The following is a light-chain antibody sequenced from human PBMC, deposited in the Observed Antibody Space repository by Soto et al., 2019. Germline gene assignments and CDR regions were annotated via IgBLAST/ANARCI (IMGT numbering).Light chain of an antibody. CDR1: SSDVGGSNY. J-gene: IGLJ2*01. V-gene: IGLV2-8*01. CDR3: SSNAGGNSVV. CDR2: DVY. Sequence: QSALTQPPSASGSPGQSVAISCTGTSSDVGGSNYVSWYQQHPGKAPKLMIYDVYKRPSGVPDRFSGSTSGNTASLTVSGLQAEDEADYYCSSNAGGNSVVVGGGTKLTVL.